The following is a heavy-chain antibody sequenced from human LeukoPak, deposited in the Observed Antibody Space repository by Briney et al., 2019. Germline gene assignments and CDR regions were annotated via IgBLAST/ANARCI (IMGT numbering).Heavy chain of an antibody. CDR3: ARSGYPGAFDI. V-gene: IGHV4-34*01. J-gene: IGHJ3*02. CDR2: INHSGST. CDR1: GGSFSGYY. D-gene: IGHD2-2*03. Sequence: SETLSLTCAVYGGSFSGYYWSWIRQPPGKGLEWIGEINHSGSTNYNPSLKSRVTISVDTSKNQFSLNLSSVSAADTAVYHCARSGYPGAFDIWGQGTMVSVSS.